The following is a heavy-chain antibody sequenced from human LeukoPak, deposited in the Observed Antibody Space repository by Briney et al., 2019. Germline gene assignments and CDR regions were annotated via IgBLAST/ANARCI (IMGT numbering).Heavy chain of an antibody. V-gene: IGHV4-4*07. CDR2: IYTSGST. Sequence: SETLSLTCAVSGGSIDRKYWSWIRQPAGKGLEWIGRIYTSGSTNYNPSLKSRVTMSVDTSKNQFSLKLSSVTAADTAVYYCARDGRFGELFGYWGQGTLVTVSS. D-gene: IGHD3-10*01. CDR3: ARDGRFGELFGY. J-gene: IGHJ4*02. CDR1: GGSIDRKY.